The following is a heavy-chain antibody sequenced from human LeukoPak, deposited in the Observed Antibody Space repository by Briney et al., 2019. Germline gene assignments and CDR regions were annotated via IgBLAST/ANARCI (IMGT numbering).Heavy chain of an antibody. CDR1: GFTFSSYG. CDR2: ISYDGSNK. Sequence: GGSLRLSCAASGFTFSSYGMHWVRQAPGKGLEWVAVISYDGSNKYYAGSVKGRFTISRDNSKNTLYLQMNSLRAEDTAVYYCATGEYYFDYWGQGTLVTVSS. J-gene: IGHJ4*02. D-gene: IGHD3-10*01. V-gene: IGHV3-30*03. CDR3: ATGEYYFDY.